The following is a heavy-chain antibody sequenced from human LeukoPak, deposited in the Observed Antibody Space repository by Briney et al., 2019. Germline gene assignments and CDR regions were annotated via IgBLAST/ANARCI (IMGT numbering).Heavy chain of an antibody. Sequence: GGSLRLSCAASGFTFSTNTMNWVRQAPGKGLEWVSSISSSSTYIYHADSVKGRFTISRDNAKKSLYLQMNSLRDKDTAVYYCARGSRDCSNGVCYAFDIWGQGTVVTVSS. CDR2: ISSSSTYI. V-gene: IGHV3-21*01. D-gene: IGHD2-8*01. J-gene: IGHJ3*02. CDR1: GFTFSTNT. CDR3: ARGSRDCSNGVCYAFDI.